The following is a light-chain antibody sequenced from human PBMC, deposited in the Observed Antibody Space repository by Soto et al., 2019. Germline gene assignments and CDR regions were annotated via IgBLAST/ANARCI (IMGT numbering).Light chain of an antibody. CDR1: QSVRSSL. CDR3: HHYDSLVWT. J-gene: IGKJ1*01. CDR2: AAS. V-gene: IGKV3-20*01. Sequence: EIVLTQSPGTLSLSPGERVTLSCRASQSVRSSLLNWYQQKPGQSPRLLIHAASSRAAGIPDRFSGSGSGTDFTLTISRLEVEDFAVYYCHHYDSLVWTFGQGTKLEIK.